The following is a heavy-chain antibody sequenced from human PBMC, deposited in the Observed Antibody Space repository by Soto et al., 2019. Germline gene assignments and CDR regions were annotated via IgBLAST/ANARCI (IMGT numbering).Heavy chain of an antibody. Sequence: QVQLVESGGGVVQPGRSLRLSCAASGFTFSSYGMHWVRQAPGKGLEWVAVIWYDGSNKYYADSVKGRFTISRDNSKNTLYLQMNSLRAEDTAVYYCARDRDGYNYWFDPWGQGTLVTVSS. CDR3: ARDRDGYNYWFDP. D-gene: IGHD5-12*01. J-gene: IGHJ5*02. V-gene: IGHV3-33*01. CDR1: GFTFSSYG. CDR2: IWYDGSNK.